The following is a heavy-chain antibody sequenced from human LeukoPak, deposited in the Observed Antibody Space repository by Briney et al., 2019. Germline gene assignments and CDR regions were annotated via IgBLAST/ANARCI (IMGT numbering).Heavy chain of an antibody. CDR2: IYASGST. D-gene: IGHD1-1*01. Sequence: SETLSLTCTVSGGSISSYYWSWIRQPPGKGLEWIGYIYASGSTNYNPSLKSRVTISVDTSKNQFSLKLSSVTAADTAVYYCARQELEPLNWFDPWGQGTLATVSS. J-gene: IGHJ5*02. V-gene: IGHV4-4*09. CDR3: ARQELEPLNWFDP. CDR1: GGSISSYY.